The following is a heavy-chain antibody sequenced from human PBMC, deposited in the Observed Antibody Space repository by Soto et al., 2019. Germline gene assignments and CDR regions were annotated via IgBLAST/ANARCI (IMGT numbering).Heavy chain of an antibody. CDR3: ARSEATGLDY. J-gene: IGHJ4*02. Sequence: QVQLQESGPGLVKPSGTLSLTCTVSGGSMSSSNWWNWVRQSPGKGLEWIGEAHHSGRTNYNPSRKSRVNISVDKSKNHFSLKLSSVTAADTAVYYCARSEATGLDYWGQGTLVTVSS. D-gene: IGHD1-26*01. V-gene: IGHV4-4*02. CDR2: AHHSGRT. CDR1: GGSMSSSNW.